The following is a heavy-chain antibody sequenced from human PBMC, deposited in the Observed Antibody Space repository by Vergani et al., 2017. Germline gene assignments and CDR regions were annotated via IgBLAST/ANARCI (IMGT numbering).Heavy chain of an antibody. D-gene: IGHD3-10*01. CDR2: INHSGST. V-gene: IGHV4-34*01. CDR3: ARGSVLLWFGEGSAIDP. Sequence: QVQLQQWGAGLLKPSETLSLTCAVYGGYFSGYYWSWIRQPPGKGLGWIGEINHSGSTNYNPSLKSRVTISVDTSKNQFSLKLSSVTAADTAVYYCARGSVLLWFGEGSAIDPWGQGTLVTVSS. J-gene: IGHJ5*02. CDR1: GGYFSGYY.